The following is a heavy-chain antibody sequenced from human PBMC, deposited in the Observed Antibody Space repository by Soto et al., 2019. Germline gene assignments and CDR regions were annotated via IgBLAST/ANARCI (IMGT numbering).Heavy chain of an antibody. V-gene: IGHV1-69*13. CDR2: IIPIFGTA. D-gene: IGHD2-2*02. CDR1: GGTFSSYA. CDR3: ARDSRIPGTFDY. J-gene: IGHJ4*02. Sequence: ASVKVSCKASGGTFSSYAISWVRQAPGRGLEWMGGIIPIFGTANYAQKFQGRVTITADESTSTAYMELSSLRSEDTAVYYCARDSRIPGTFDYWGQGTLVTVSS.